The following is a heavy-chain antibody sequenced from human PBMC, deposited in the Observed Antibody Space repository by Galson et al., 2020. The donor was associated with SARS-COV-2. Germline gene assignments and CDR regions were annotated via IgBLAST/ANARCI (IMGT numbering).Heavy chain of an antibody. CDR1: GFTFSGSA. J-gene: IGHJ5*02. CDR3: TGDSGIAVAGTGGWWFDP. Sequence: ASVKVSCAASGFTFSGSAMHWVRQASGKGLEWVGRIRSKANSYATAYAASVKGRFTISRDDSKNTAYLQMNSLKTEDTAVYYCTGDSGIAVAGTGGWWFDPWGQGTLVTVSS. CDR2: IRSKANSYAT. V-gene: IGHV3-73*01. D-gene: IGHD6-19*01.